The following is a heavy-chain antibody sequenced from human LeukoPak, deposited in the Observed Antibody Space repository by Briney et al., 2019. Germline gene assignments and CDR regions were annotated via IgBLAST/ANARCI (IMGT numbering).Heavy chain of an antibody. J-gene: IGHJ3*02. D-gene: IGHD2-2*01. Sequence: PSETLSLTCTVSSGSISSGGYFWSWIRQYPGKGLEWIGYIYYSGSAYQNPSLQSRVTISVDTTKNQFSLKLNSVTAADTAVYYCARLYCSGTSCSYGGAFDIWGQGTMVTVSS. V-gene: IGHV4-31*03. CDR1: SGSISSGGYF. CDR3: ARLYCSGTSCSYGGAFDI. CDR2: IYYSGSA.